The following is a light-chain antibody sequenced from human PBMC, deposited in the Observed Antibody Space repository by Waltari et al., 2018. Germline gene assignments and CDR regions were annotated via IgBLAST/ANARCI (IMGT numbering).Light chain of an antibody. CDR1: SSDIGDYNY. Sequence: QSALTQPASVSGSPGQSITISCTGTSSDIGDYNYVSWYQHHPGKAPKLMIYDVIKRPSGVANRFSGSKSGNTASLTISGLHAEDEGEYYCSSFSSNNNFGVFGGGTRLTVL. V-gene: IGLV2-14*03. CDR2: DVI. J-gene: IGLJ2*01. CDR3: SSFSSNNNFGV.